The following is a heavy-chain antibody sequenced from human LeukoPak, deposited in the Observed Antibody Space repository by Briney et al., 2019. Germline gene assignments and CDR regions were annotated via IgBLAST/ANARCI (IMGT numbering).Heavy chain of an antibody. D-gene: IGHD3-22*01. CDR2: INPNSGGT. CDR1: GYTFSDYY. Sequence: ASVTVSCMASGYTFSDYYMHWVRQAPGQGVEWMGWINPNSGGTNYAQKFQGRVTMTRDMSISTAYMEVSRLTSDDTAVYYCARATIADSSTYYIDYWGLGTLVTVSS. J-gene: IGHJ4*02. CDR3: ARATIADSSTYYIDY. V-gene: IGHV1-2*02.